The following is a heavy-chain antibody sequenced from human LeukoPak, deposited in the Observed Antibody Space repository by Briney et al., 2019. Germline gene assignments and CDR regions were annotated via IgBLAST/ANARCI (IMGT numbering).Heavy chain of an antibody. J-gene: IGHJ4*02. CDR2: ITTGDGNT. Sequence: GGSLRLSCTASGFTFSSYTMTWVRQAPGKGLKWVSTITTGDGNTYHADSVKGRFTVSRDDSKNTLYLQMNSLRAEDTAVYYCAKDGGLWVSAHWGDSWGRGTLVTVSS. CDR3: AKDGGLWVSAHWGDS. CDR1: GFTFSSYT. D-gene: IGHD7-27*01. V-gene: IGHV3-23*01.